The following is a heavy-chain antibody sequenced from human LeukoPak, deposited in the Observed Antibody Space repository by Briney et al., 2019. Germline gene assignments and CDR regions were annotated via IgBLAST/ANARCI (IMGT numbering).Heavy chain of an antibody. Sequence: SETPSLTCAVYGVSFSGYYWSWIRQPPGKGREWIGEINHSVITNDNPSLNTRVTISVDTSNNQFSLNLSSVTASDTAVYSCARARGRYSYGQLNWFDPWGQGTLVTVSS. J-gene: IGHJ5*02. CDR2: INHSVIT. CDR3: ARARGRYSYGQLNWFDP. V-gene: IGHV4-34*01. D-gene: IGHD5-18*01. CDR1: GVSFSGYY.